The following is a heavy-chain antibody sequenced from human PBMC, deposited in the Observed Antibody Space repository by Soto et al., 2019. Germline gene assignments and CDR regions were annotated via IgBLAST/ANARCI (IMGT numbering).Heavy chain of an antibody. J-gene: IGHJ5*02. CDR2: VSHSGGA. D-gene: IGHD6-13*01. V-gene: IGHV4-59*01. CDR1: GDSITSDY. CDR3: TRVSGQRRYSSSWFYFDP. Sequence: SETLSLTCTVSGDSITSDYWTWIRQPPGKGLERIGYVSHSGGAGYNPSLESRVSILMGTSDNQFSLKVTSVTAADTAVYYCTRVSGQRRYSSSWFYFDPWGQGILVTVSS.